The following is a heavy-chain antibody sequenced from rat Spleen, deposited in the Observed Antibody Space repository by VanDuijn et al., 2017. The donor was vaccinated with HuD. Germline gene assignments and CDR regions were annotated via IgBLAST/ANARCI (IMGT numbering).Heavy chain of an antibody. CDR1: GFSLTTYH. V-gene: IGHV2-43*01. CDR3: ATHGTMAARSGYYFDY. D-gene: IGHD1-2*01. CDR2: VWSGGST. Sequence: QVQLKESGPGLVQPSQTLSLTCTVSGFSLTTYHVNWVRQPPGKGLEWMGVVWSGGSTAYNSLLKSRLTISRDTSKSQVFLKMNSLQTEDTATYYCATHGTMAARSGYYFDYWGQVVMVTVSS. J-gene: IGHJ2*01.